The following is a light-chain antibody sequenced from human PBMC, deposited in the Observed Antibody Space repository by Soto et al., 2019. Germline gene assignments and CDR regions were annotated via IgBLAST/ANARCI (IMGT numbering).Light chain of an antibody. J-gene: IGLJ1*01. CDR2: DVS. Sequence: QSALTQPRSVSGSPGQSVTISCTGTNSDVGGYKNVSWYQQYPGKAPKLMIYDVSKRPSGVPDRFSGSKSVNTASLTISGLQAEDEADYFCCSYAGSYSYVFGTGTKLTVL. CDR1: NSDVGGYKN. CDR3: CSYAGSYSYV. V-gene: IGLV2-11*01.